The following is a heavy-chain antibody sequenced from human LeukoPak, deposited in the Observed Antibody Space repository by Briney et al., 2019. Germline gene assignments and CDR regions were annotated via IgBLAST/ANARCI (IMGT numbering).Heavy chain of an antibody. D-gene: IGHD2/OR15-2a*01. CDR3: AKDRVSPGFNLFDP. Sequence: GGSLRLSYAASGFTFSSYAMNWVRQAPGKGLEWVSAINGRGDNTYYADSVKGRYTISRDNSKSTLFLQMNSLRAEDTAIYYCAKDRVSPGFNLFDPWGQGTLVTVSS. CDR1: GFTFSSYA. J-gene: IGHJ5*02. CDR2: INGRGDNT. V-gene: IGHV3-23*01.